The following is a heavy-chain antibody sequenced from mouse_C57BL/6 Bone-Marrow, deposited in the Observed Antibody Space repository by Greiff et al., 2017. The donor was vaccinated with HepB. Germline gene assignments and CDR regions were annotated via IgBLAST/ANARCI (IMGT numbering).Heavy chain of an antibody. CDR2: ISYSGST. CDR1: GYSITSDY. V-gene: IGHV3-8*01. J-gene: IGHJ1*03. Sequence: VQLKESGPGLAKPSQTLSLTCSVTGYSITSDYWNWIRKFPGNKLEYMGYISYSGSTYYNPSLKSRISITRDTSKNQYYLLLSSVTTEDTATYYCARCDFAADWYFDVWGTGTTVTVSS. D-gene: IGHD2-4*01. CDR3: ARCDFAADWYFDV.